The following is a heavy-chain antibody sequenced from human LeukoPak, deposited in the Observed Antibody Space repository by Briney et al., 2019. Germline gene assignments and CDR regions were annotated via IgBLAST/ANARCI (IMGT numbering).Heavy chain of an antibody. Sequence: GGTLRLSCAASGFTFSSYGMSWVRQAPGKGLEWVSSISGSGGSTYNADSVKGRFTISRDNSKNTLYLQMNSLRAEDTAVYYCAKSNGGMGYYFDYWGQGTLVTVSS. CDR2: ISGSGGST. D-gene: IGHD4-23*01. CDR1: GFTFSSYG. CDR3: AKSNGGMGYYFDY. J-gene: IGHJ4*02. V-gene: IGHV3-23*01.